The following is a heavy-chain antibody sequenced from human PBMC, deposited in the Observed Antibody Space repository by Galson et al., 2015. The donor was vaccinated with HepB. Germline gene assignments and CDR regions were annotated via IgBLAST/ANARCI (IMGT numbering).Heavy chain of an antibody. Sequence: SLRLSCAASGFTFSVYAMSWVRQAPGKGLEWVSAIRGSGARTDYADSVKGRFIISRDNSKNTLYLQMDSLRVEDTAVYSCAKDGVNMVSPHAFDTWGQGTTVTVSS. CDR3: AKDGVNMVSPHAFDT. J-gene: IGHJ3*02. CDR2: IRGSGART. V-gene: IGHV3-23*01. CDR1: GFTFSVYA. D-gene: IGHD3-10*01.